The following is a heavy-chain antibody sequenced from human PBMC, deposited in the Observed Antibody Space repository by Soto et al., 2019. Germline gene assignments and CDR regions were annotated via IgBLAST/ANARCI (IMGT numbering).Heavy chain of an antibody. CDR2: ISAYNGNT. V-gene: IGHV1-18*01. CDR3: GRQLGAKVRAI. D-gene: IGHD1-1*01. CDR1: G. J-gene: IGHJ3*02. Sequence: GRRSARQAPGQGLEWMGWISAYNGNTNYAQKLQGRVTMTTDTSTSTAYMELRSLRSDDTSVYYCGRQLGAKVRAIRVQGTMVPVSS.